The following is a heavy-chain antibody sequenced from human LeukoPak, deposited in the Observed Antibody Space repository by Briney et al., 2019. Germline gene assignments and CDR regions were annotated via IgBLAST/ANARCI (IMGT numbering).Heavy chain of an antibody. J-gene: IGHJ4*02. Sequence: GGSLRLSCAVSGFTFSSYWMSWVRQAPGKGLEWLANINEDGSGRFYVDSVKGRLTISRDNTKNSLFLQMNSLRAEDTAVYYCARAAGGTSRDYWGQGTLVTVSS. CDR1: GFTFSSYW. V-gene: IGHV3-7*01. D-gene: IGHD1-26*01. CDR2: INEDGSGR. CDR3: ARAAGGTSRDY.